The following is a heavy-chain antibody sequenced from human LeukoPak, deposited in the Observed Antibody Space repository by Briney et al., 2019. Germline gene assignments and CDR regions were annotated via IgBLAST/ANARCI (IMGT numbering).Heavy chain of an antibody. CDR2: ISSSGSTI. V-gene: IGHV3-11*01. D-gene: IGHD3-22*01. J-gene: IGHJ4*02. CDR1: GFTFSDYY. Sequence: GGSLRLSCAASGFTFSDYYMSWIRQAPGKGLEWVSYISSSGSTIYYADSVKGRFTISRDNAKNSLYLQMNSLRAEDTAVYYCAMAPITMIVVVIAPHFDYWGQGTLVTVSS. CDR3: AMAPITMIVVVIAPHFDY.